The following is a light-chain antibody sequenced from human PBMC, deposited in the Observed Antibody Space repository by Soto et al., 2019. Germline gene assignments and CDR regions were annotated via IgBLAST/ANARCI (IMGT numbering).Light chain of an antibody. J-gene: IGKJ1*01. Sequence: EIVLTQSPGTLSLSPGERATLSCRASQSVSSSYLAWYQQKPGQAPRRLIYGASSRATGIPDRFSGSGSGTDFTLTISRLEPGDFAVYYCQQYGSSPRTFGQGTKVDIK. V-gene: IGKV3-20*01. CDR2: GAS. CDR3: QQYGSSPRT. CDR1: QSVSSSY.